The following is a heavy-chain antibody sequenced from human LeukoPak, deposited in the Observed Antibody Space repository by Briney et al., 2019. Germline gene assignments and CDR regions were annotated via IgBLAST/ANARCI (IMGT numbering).Heavy chain of an antibody. V-gene: IGHV3-48*03. CDR3: ARSLVVGATYPYH. D-gene: IGHD1-26*01. CDR2: ISSSGSTR. J-gene: IGHJ5*02. CDR1: GFTFSSYE. Sequence: GGSLRLSCAASGFTFSSYEMNWVRQAPGKGLEWVSYISSSGSTRYYADSVKGRFTISRDNAKNSLYLQLNSLRAEDTAVYYCARSLVVGATYPYHWGQGTLVTVSS.